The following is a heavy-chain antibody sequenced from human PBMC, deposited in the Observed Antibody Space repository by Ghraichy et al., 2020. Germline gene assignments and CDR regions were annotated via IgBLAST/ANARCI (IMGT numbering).Heavy chain of an antibody. CDR2: IYHSGST. J-gene: IGHJ3*02. V-gene: IGHV4-30-2*01. Sequence: LSLTCTVSGGSISSGAYSWSWIRQPPGKALEWIGYIYHSGSTFYNPSLRSRVTISVDRSKNQFSLKLMSVTAADTAVYYCARNKGYSGSRDAFDIWGQGTMVTVSS. CDR1: GGSISSGAYS. CDR3: ARNKGYSGSRDAFDI. D-gene: IGHD1-26*01.